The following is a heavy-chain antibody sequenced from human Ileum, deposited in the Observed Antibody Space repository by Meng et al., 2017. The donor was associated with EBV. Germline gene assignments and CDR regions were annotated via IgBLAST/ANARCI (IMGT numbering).Heavy chain of an antibody. J-gene: IGHJ4*02. CDR3: ARADKVRFDY. V-gene: IGHV4-4*02. CDR1: GGSSSSTNW. CDR2: IYHSGST. Sequence: QVQRQGSGPGLVNPSGTLSLSCAASGGSSSSTNWWSWVRQPPGKGLEWIGEIYHSGSTNYNPSLKSRVSISVDKSKTQFSLKLSSVTAADTAVYYCARADKVRFDYWGQGTLVTVSS.